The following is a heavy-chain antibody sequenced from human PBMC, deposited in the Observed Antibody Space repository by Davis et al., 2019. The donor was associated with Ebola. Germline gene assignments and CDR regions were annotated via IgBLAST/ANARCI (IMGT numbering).Heavy chain of an antibody. V-gene: IGHV3-7*01. CDR1: GFTFDDYG. Sequence: GESLKISCAASGFTFDDYGMSWVRQAPGKGLEWVANIKQDGGEKHHVDSVKGRFTISRDNAKNSLYLQMNSLRAEDTAVYYCARDKDIIGAAGSYFDYWGQGNLVTVSS. CDR2: IKQDGGEK. CDR3: ARDKDIIGAAGSYFDY. J-gene: IGHJ4*02. D-gene: IGHD6-13*01.